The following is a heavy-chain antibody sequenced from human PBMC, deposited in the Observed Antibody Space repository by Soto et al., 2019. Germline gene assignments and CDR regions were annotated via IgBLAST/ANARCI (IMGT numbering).Heavy chain of an antibody. CDR1: GGSISSYY. Sequence: PSETLSLTCTVSGGSISSYYLSWIRQPPGKGLEWIGYIYYSGSTNYNPSLKSRVTISVDTSKNQFSLKLSSVTAADTAVYYCARGHPTAFDPWGQGTLVTVSS. V-gene: IGHV4-59*12. CDR2: IYYSGST. CDR3: ARGHPTAFDP. J-gene: IGHJ5*02. D-gene: IGHD4-17*01.